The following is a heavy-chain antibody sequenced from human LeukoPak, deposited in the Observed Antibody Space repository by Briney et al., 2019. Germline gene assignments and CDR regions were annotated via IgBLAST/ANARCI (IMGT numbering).Heavy chain of an antibody. J-gene: IGHJ4*02. Sequence: SETLSLTCAVSGGSISSGGYSWSWIRQPPGKGLEWIGYIYHSGSTSHNPSLKSRVTISVDTSKNHFSLKLSSVTAADTAVYYCARGYSANLYYFDYWGQGTLVTVSS. CDR2: IYHSGST. CDR3: ARGYSANLYYFDY. D-gene: IGHD3-22*01. V-gene: IGHV4-30-2*05. CDR1: GGSISSGGYS.